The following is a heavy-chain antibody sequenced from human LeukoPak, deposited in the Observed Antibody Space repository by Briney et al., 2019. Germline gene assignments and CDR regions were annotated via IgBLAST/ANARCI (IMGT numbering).Heavy chain of an antibody. CDR3: VREAGYCASVCLKSNWFDP. Sequence: GGSLRLSCAASGFPFSNHAMSWVRQPPGKGLEWVSAISNGNTYYADSVRGGFTTSRDDSKNMAYLQMNSLRVEDTARYYCVREAGYCASVCLKSNWFDPWGQGTLVTVSS. J-gene: IGHJ5*02. CDR1: GFPFSNHA. V-gene: IGHV3-23*01. D-gene: IGHD2-21*02. CDR2: ISNGNT.